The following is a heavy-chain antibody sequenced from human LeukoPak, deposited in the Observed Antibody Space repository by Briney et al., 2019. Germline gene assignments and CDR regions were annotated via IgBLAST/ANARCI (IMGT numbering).Heavy chain of an antibody. V-gene: IGHV1-18*01. D-gene: IGHD1-1*01. Sequence: ASVKVSCKTSGYTFSTYGITWVRQAPGQGFQWMGWISAHSGNTKYAENFQGRISLTTDTSATTAYMELRSLTSDDTAVYYCARDLSSGGWTLEFDYWGQGSLVTFAS. CDR1: GYTFSTYG. J-gene: IGHJ4*02. CDR3: ARDLSSGGWTLEFDY. CDR2: ISAHSGNT.